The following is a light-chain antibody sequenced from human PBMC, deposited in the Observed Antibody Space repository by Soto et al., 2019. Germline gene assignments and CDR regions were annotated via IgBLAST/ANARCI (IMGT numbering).Light chain of an antibody. CDR3: SSYTSSRTRV. CDR2: DVS. J-gene: IGLJ2*01. V-gene: IGLV2-14*03. CDR1: SSDVGGYNY. Sequence: QSALTQPASVSGSPGQSITISCTGTSSDVGGYNYVSWHQQHPGKAPKLMIYDVSNRPSGVSNRFSGSKSGNTASLTISGLQAEDEADYYCSSYTSSRTRVFGGGTKLTVL.